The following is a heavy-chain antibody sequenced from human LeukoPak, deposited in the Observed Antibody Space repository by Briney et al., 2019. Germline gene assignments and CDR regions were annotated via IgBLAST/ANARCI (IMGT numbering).Heavy chain of an antibody. CDR3: ARDQGRVPAAHDI. CDR1: GGTFSSYA. D-gene: IGHD2-2*01. V-gene: IGHV1-69*13. J-gene: IGHJ4*02. Sequence: GASVKVSCKASGGTFSSYAISWVRQAPGQGLGWMGGIIPIFGTANYAQKFQGRVTITADESTSTAYMELSSLRSEDTAVYYCARDQGRVPAAHDIWGQGTLVTVSS. CDR2: IIPIFGTA.